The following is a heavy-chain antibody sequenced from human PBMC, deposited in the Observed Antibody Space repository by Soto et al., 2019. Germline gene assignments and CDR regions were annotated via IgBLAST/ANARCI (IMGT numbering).Heavy chain of an antibody. CDR3: ARGDGIFDY. D-gene: IGHD1-20*01. CDR2: IYYSRST. V-gene: IGHV4-30-4*01. Sequence: QVQLQEPGPGLVKPSQTLSLTCTVSAGSISSGDYYWSWIRQPPGKALEWIGYIYYSRSTYYNPSLKSRVTISVDTSKSPFSLKPSSVTDADTAVYDCARGDGIFDYWAQGNHVTVSS. CDR1: AGSISSGDYY. J-gene: IGHJ4*02.